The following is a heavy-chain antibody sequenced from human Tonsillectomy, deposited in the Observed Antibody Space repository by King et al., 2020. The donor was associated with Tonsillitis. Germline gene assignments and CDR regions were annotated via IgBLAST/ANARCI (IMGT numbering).Heavy chain of an antibody. CDR2: ISGSGGST. CDR3: ALPCMITIFGVFIPPEYCQH. Sequence: VQLVESGGGLVQPGGSLRLSCAASGFTFTSYAMSWVRQAPGKGLEWVSGISGSGGSTDYADSVKGRFTISRDNSKNTLYLQMNSLKAEDTAVYYCALPCMITIFGVFIPPEYCQHWGQGTLVTVSS. D-gene: IGHD3-3*01. J-gene: IGHJ1*01. V-gene: IGHV3-23*04. CDR1: GFTFTSYA.